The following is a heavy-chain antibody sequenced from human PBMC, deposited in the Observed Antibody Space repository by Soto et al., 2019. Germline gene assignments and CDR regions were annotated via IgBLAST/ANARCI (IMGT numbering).Heavy chain of an antibody. V-gene: IGHV1-18*01. CDR1: GYTFTSYG. Sequence: QVHLVQSGAEVKKPGASVKVSCKASGYTFTSYGITWVRQAPGQGLEWMGWISAHNGNTDYAQKLQGRVIVTRDTSTSTAYMELRSLRSDDTAVYYGAGGRYGDYWGQGALVTVSS. J-gene: IGHJ4*02. D-gene: IGHD1-1*01. CDR3: AGGRYGDY. CDR2: ISAHNGNT.